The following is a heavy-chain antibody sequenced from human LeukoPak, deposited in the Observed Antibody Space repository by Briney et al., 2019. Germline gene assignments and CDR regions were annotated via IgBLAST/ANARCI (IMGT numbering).Heavy chain of an antibody. J-gene: IGHJ3*02. CDR1: GFTFRSYW. D-gene: IGHD2-15*01. Sequence: GGSLRLSCAASGFTFRSYWMYWVRQAPGKGLVWVSRTNSDGSSTSYADSVKGRFTISRDNAKNSLYLQMNSLRDEDTAVYYCARGYCRGGSCYSGDAFDIWGQGTMVTVSS. CDR2: TNSDGSST. V-gene: IGHV3-74*01. CDR3: ARGYCRGGSCYSGDAFDI.